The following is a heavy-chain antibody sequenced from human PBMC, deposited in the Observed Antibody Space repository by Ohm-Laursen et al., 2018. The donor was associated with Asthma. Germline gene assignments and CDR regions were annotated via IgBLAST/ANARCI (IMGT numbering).Heavy chain of an antibody. J-gene: IGHJ6*02. CDR3: ARDLVEGSSWYGSYYYYYGMDV. Sequence: SLRLSCAASGFSISTYNMNWVRQAPGKGLEWLSYISRSGNTIYYADSVKGRFTISRDNAKNSLYLQMNSLRAEDTAVYYCARDLVEGSSWYGSYYYYYGMDVWGQGTTVTVSS. D-gene: IGHD6-13*01. V-gene: IGHV3-48*03. CDR2: ISRSGNTI. CDR1: GFSISTYN.